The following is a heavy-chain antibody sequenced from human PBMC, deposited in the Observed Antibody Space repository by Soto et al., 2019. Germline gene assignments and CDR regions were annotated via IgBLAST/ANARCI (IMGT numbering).Heavy chain of an antibody. CDR2: IYYSGST. Sequence: SETLSLTCTVSGGSISSGDYYWSWIRQPPGKGLEWIGYIYYSGSTYYNPSLKSRVTISVDTSKNQFSLKLSSVTAADTAVYYCARDSPFWSGYFSAWGQGTLVTVSS. D-gene: IGHD3-3*01. J-gene: IGHJ5*02. V-gene: IGHV4-30-4*01. CDR1: GGSISSGDYY. CDR3: ARDSPFWSGYFSA.